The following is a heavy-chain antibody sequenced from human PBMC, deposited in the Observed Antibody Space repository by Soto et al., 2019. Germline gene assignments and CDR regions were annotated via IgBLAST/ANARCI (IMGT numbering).Heavy chain of an antibody. CDR2: IIPILGIA. CDR3: AGGGTGERVGCGRDV. J-gene: IGHJ6*02. Sequence: QVQLVQSGAEVKKPGSSVKVSCKASGGTFSSYTISWVRQAPGQGLEWMGRIIPILGIANYAQKFQGRVTITADKPTRTAYREHSSLSSEDTAGYYGAGGGTGERVGCGRDVWGQGTTVTVSS. D-gene: IGHD7-27*01. V-gene: IGHV1-69*02. CDR1: GGTFSSYT.